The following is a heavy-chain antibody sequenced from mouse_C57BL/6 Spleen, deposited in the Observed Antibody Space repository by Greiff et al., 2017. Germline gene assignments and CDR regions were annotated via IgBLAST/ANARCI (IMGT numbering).Heavy chain of an antibody. Sequence: EVKLMESGGGLVKPGGSLKLSCAASGFTFSSYTMSWVRQTPEKRLEWVAIISGGGGNTYYPDSVKGRFTISRDNAKNTLYLQMSSLRSEDTALYYCARHADYYGSSYDWYFDVWGTGTTVTVSS. CDR2: ISGGGGNT. J-gene: IGHJ1*03. D-gene: IGHD1-1*01. CDR1: GFTFSSYT. V-gene: IGHV5-9*01. CDR3: ARHADYYGSSYDWYFDV.